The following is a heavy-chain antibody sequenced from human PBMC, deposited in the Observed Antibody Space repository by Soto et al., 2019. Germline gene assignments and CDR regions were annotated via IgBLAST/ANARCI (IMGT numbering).Heavy chain of an antibody. D-gene: IGHD2-15*01. J-gene: IGHJ6*02. Sequence: ASVKVSCKASGGTFRSYSISWVRQAPGQGLEWMGGIIPIFDITNYAQKFQGRVTITADESTSTAYMELSSLGSDDTAVYYCATPHARGPYSPQPYYYALDVSGQGTTVTVSS. CDR1: GGTFRSYS. CDR2: IIPIFDIT. CDR3: ATPHARGPYSPQPYYYALDV. V-gene: IGHV1-69*13.